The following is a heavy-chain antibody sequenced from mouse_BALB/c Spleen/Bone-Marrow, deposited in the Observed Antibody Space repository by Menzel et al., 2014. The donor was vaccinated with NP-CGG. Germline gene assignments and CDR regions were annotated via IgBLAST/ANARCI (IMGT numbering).Heavy chain of an antibody. CDR1: GFTFSSYG. V-gene: IGHV5-6*01. CDR3: ARQTYYDYGGYFDY. J-gene: IGHJ2*01. CDR2: ISSGGSYT. Sequence: EVKLVESGGDLVKPGGSLKLSCAASGFTFSSYGMSWVRQTPDKRLEWVATISSGGSYTYYPDSVKGRFTTSRDNAKNTLYLQMSSLKSEDTAMYYCARQTYYDYGGYFDYWGQGTTLTVSS. D-gene: IGHD2-4*01.